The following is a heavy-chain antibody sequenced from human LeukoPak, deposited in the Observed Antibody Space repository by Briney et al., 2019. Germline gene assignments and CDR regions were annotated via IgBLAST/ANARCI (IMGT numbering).Heavy chain of an antibody. V-gene: IGHV4-39*01. CDR2: IYYTGST. J-gene: IGHJ4*02. CDR3: ARPRSIAVAGDFDY. Sequence: SETLSLTCTVSGGSISSTHYYWGWIRQPPGKGLEWIGAIYYTGSTYYNPSLRSRVTISVDTSKNQFSLKLSSVTAADTAVYYCARPRSIAVAGDFDYWGQGTLVTVSS. D-gene: IGHD6-19*01. CDR1: GGSISSTHYY.